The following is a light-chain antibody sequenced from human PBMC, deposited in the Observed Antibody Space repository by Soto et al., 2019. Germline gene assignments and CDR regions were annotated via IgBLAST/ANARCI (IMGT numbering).Light chain of an antibody. Sequence: VVLTQSPVTMSLSPGEGATLSCRASQPISYRSLAWYQHTPGRAPRLLIYATSSRAAGIPDRFIGSGSGTDFTLSISRLEPADFAVYYCQHYDNSLLPFGPGTKVDIK. CDR1: QPISYRS. J-gene: IGKJ3*01. CDR3: QHYDNSLLP. V-gene: IGKV3-20*01. CDR2: ATS.